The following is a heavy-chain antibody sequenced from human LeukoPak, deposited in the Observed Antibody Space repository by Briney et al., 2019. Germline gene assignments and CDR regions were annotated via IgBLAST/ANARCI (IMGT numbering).Heavy chain of an antibody. CDR2: ISSSSNTI. CDR3: ARVVGYYYDGSGYSPLDY. Sequence: GGSLRLSCAASGFTFSSYSMNWVRQAPGKGLEWVSYISSSSNTIYYADSVKGRFTISRDNAKNSLYLQMNSLRAEDTAVYYCARVVGYYYDGSGYSPLDYWGQGTLVTVSS. V-gene: IGHV3-48*01. D-gene: IGHD3-22*01. J-gene: IGHJ4*02. CDR1: GFTFSSYS.